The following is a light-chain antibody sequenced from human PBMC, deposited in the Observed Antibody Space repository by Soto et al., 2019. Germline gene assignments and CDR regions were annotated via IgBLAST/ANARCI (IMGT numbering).Light chain of an antibody. V-gene: IGKV3-20*01. CDR1: QSVSSSY. Sequence: EIGLTQSPGTLSLSPGERATLSCRASQSVSSSYLAWYQQKPGQAPRLLIYGASSRATGIPDRFSGSGSGTDFTLTISTLEPDGFAVYYCQQYGSSPWTFGQGTKVEIK. CDR2: GAS. CDR3: QQYGSSPWT. J-gene: IGKJ1*01.